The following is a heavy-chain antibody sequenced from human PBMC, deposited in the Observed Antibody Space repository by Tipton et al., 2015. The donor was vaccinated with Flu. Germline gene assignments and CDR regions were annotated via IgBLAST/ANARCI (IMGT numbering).Heavy chain of an antibody. CDR2: INPNGNA. J-gene: IGHJ2*01. V-gene: IGHV4-38-2*01. D-gene: IGHD6-6*01. Sequence: TLSLTCAVSGDSISSRYYWAWIRQPPGRGLEWIGNINPNGNAYHNPSLKSRVTISVDRSKNRFSLKVSSVTAADTAVYYCAKYSGSVATYWYFDLWGRGTLVTVSS. CDR3: AKYSGSVATYWYFDL. CDR1: GDSISSRYY.